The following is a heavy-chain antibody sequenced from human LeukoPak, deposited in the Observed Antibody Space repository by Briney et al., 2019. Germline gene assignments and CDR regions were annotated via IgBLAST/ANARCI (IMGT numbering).Heavy chain of an antibody. J-gene: IGHJ1*01. D-gene: IGHD2-2*01. CDR3: ARGDQRQVRKFENFHR. Sequence: PSETLSLTCTVSGVSISNSDFYWGWIRQPPGKGLEWIGNIYYSGATYYNSSLRSRVTISADKSKNQFSLRMRSVSAADTGVYFCARGDQRQVRKFENFHRWGQGTLVTVSS. CDR2: IYYSGAT. CDR1: GVSISNSDFY. V-gene: IGHV4-39*01.